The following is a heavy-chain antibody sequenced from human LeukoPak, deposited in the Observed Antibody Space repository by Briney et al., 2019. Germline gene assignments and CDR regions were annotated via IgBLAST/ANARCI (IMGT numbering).Heavy chain of an antibody. Sequence: NSSETLSLTCTVSGGSITSHFWTWIRQAPGKGLEWLGYVSKSGSTNYNPSLQSRITISLDTSKNQFSLKLTSVTAADTAVYFCARDDYGVFDAFDVWGQGTVVTASS. J-gene: IGHJ3*01. V-gene: IGHV4-59*08. CDR3: ARDDYGVFDAFDV. CDR1: GGSITSHF. D-gene: IGHD5-12*01. CDR2: VSKSGST.